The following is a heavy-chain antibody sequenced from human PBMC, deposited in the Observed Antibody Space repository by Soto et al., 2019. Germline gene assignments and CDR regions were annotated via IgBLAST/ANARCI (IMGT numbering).Heavy chain of an antibody. Sequence: EVQLLESGGSVVRPGGSLRLSCAASGFNFDDYGMSWVSQSPGKGLEWVSGINWNGGSTGYADSVKGRFTISRDNAKNSLYLQMNSLRAEDAALYYCARDPDIMITFGGVIPCYFDYLGHGTLVTVSS. D-gene: IGHD3-16*02. CDR3: ARDPDIMITFGGVIPCYFDY. CDR2: INWNGGST. J-gene: IGHJ4*01. V-gene: IGHV3-20*04. CDR1: GFNFDDYG.